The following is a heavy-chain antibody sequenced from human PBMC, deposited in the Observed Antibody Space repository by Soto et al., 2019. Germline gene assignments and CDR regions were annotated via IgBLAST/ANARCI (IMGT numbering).Heavy chain of an antibody. CDR2: IYSGGTT. D-gene: IGHD4-17*01. Sequence: ELQLVESGGGLVQPGGSLRLSCAASGFSVSINYVNWVRQAPGKGLERVSVIYSGGTTHYADSVKGRFTISRDTSKNTLYLQMNSLRVEDTAVYYCAGDLTDGDFVDAFDVWGQGTMVTVSS. CDR3: AGDLTDGDFVDAFDV. V-gene: IGHV3-66*01. J-gene: IGHJ3*01. CDR1: GFSVSINY.